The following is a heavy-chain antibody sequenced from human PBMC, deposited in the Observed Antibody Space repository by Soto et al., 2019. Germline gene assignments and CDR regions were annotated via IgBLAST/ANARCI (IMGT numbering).Heavy chain of an antibody. CDR3: AKDMAHWTSTGSSLFDY. Sequence: VQLVDSGGGLVQPGGSLRLSCVASGFTFDDYAMHWVRQAPGKGLEWVSGVSWNSDYIGYADAVKGRFTISRDNAKNSLYLQMTSLRAEDTAFYYCAKDMAHWTSTGSSLFDYWGQGTLVTVSS. V-gene: IGHV3-9*01. D-gene: IGHD1-1*01. CDR2: VSWNSDYI. J-gene: IGHJ4*02. CDR1: GFTFDDYA.